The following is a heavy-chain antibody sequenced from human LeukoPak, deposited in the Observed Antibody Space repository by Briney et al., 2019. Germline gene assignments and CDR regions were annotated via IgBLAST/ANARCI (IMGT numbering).Heavy chain of an antibody. J-gene: IGHJ6*03. CDR2: IYYSGST. V-gene: IGHV4-39*07. CDR1: GGSISSSSYY. CDR3: ARVGYGRFGEFSRLLGYYYYYMDV. D-gene: IGHD3-10*01. Sequence: SETLSLTCTVSGGSISSSSYYWGWIRQPPGKGLEWIGSIYYSGSTYYNPSLKSRVTISVDTSKNQFSLKLSSVTAADTAVYYCARVGYGRFGEFSRLLGYYYYYMDVWGKGTTVTVSS.